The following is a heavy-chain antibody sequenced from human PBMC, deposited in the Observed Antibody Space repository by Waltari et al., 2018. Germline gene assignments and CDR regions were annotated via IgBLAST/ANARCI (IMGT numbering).Heavy chain of an antibody. J-gene: IGHJ4*02. D-gene: IGHD3-22*01. V-gene: IGHV3-23*01. CDR3: ALYYYDSSGYRPDY. Sequence: EVQLLESGGGLVQPGGSLRLSCAASGFTFSSYAMSWVRQAPGKGLEWVSGISGSGGSTYYADSVKGRFTISRDNSKNTLYLQMNSLRAEDTAVYYCALYYYDSSGYRPDYWGQGTLVTVSS. CDR1: GFTFSSYA. CDR2: ISGSGGST.